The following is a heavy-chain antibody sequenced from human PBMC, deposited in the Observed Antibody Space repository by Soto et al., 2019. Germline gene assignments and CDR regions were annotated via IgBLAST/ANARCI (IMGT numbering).Heavy chain of an antibody. CDR1: GGSISSSSYY. CDR2: IYYSGST. CDR3: ARHTPAISISDH. D-gene: IGHD3-3*01. V-gene: IGHV4-39*01. Sequence: QLQLQESGPGLVKPSETLSLTCTVSGGSISSSSYYWGWIRQPPGKGLEWIGSIYYSGSTYYNPSLKTRVTISVDPSKNQFYLKLSSVTAAGTAVYYCARHTPAISISDHWGQGTLVTVSS. J-gene: IGHJ4*02.